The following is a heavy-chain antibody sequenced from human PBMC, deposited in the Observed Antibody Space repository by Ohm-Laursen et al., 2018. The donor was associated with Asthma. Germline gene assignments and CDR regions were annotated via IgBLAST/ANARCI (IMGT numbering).Heavy chain of an antibody. CDR3: ARDAYYYDSSGYYVGYYFDY. CDR1: GYTFSRYS. Sequence: SLRLSCTAPGYTFSRYSIHWVRPFPGKGLEWVASISTASTFIYYADSVRGRFTTSRDNAKNSVYLQMNSLRAEDTAVYYCARDAYYYDSSGYYVGYYFDYWGQGTLVTVSS. CDR2: ISTASTFI. J-gene: IGHJ4*02. D-gene: IGHD3-22*01. V-gene: IGHV3-21*01.